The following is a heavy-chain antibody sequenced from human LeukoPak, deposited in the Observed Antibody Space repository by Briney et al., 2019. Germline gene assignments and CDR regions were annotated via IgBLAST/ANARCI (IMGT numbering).Heavy chain of an antibody. J-gene: IGHJ4*02. Sequence: GGSPRLSCTASGFTFDDYTMHWVRQAPGKGLEWVSLISWDGGSTYYADSVKGRFTISRDNSKNTLYLQMNSLRAEDTAVYYCARDLRGSRDYWGQGTLVTVSS. CDR2: ISWDGGST. D-gene: IGHD1-26*01. V-gene: IGHV3-43*01. CDR3: ARDLRGSRDY. CDR1: GFTFDDYT.